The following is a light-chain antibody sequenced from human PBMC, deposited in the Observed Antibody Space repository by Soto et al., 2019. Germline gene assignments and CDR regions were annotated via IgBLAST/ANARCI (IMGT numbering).Light chain of an antibody. CDR1: QSLRSDS. CDR2: GAS. V-gene: IGKV3-20*01. J-gene: IGKJ5*01. CDR3: QQYGSPPIT. Sequence: EIVLTQSPGTLSLFPGERATLSCRASQSLRSDSLAWYQHKPGQAPRLLIYGASSRATGIPDRFSGSGSGTDFTLTISRLEPEDFAVYYCQQYGSPPITFGQGTRLEIK.